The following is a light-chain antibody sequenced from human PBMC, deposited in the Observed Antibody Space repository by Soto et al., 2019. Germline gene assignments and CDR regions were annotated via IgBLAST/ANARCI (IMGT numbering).Light chain of an antibody. J-gene: IGLJ1*01. V-gene: IGLV1-40*01. CDR2: GNS. CDR1: SSNIGAGYD. Sequence: QSGLTQPPSVSGAPGHRVTISCTRSSSNIGAGYDVHWYQQLPGTAPKLLIYGNSNRPSGVPDRFSGSKSGTSASLAITGLQAEDEADYYCQSYDSSLSGYVFGTGTKVTVL. CDR3: QSYDSSLSGYV.